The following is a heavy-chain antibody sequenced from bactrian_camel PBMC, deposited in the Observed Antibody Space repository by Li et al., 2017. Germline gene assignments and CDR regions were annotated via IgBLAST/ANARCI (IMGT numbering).Heavy chain of an antibody. CDR1: GLTFDLYA. CDR2: ISNNGGSRT. V-gene: IGHV3S63*01. D-gene: IGHD1*01. Sequence: HVQLVESGGGLVQAGESLTLSCTVSGLTFDLYAMNWFRQAPGKERERVSCISNNGGSRTIYVDPVKGRFTVSRDNAKNTHYLQMNNLKPEDTGEYYCATGEMGFCSASWAVNDWGQGTQVTVS. J-gene: IGHJ4*01. CDR3: ATGEMGFCSASWAVND.